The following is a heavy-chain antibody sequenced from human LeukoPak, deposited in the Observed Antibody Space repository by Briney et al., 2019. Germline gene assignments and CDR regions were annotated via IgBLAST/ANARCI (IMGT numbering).Heavy chain of an antibody. CDR2: IYYSGST. CDR3: ARGWSGYGGYFDY. CDR1: GGSISSGDNY. J-gene: IGHJ4*02. D-gene: IGHD5-12*01. Sequence: SQTLSLTCTVSGGSISSGDNYWSWIRQPPGKGLEWIGYIYYSGSTYYNPSLKSRVTISVDTSKNQISLKLSSVTAADTVVYYCARGWSGYGGYFDYWGQGTLVTVSS. V-gene: IGHV4-30-4*01.